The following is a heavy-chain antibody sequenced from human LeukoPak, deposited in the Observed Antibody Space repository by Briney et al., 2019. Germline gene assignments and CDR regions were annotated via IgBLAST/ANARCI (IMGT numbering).Heavy chain of an antibody. V-gene: IGHV1-69*05. CDR3: ARGDLGDYVWGSYHMPIDY. D-gene: IGHD3-16*02. CDR1: GGTFSSDA. J-gene: IGHJ4*02. CDR2: IIPIFGTA. Sequence: SVKVSCKASGGTFSSDAISWVRQAPGQGLEWMGGIIPIFGTANYAQKFQGRVTITTDESTGTAYMELSSLRSEDTAVYYCARGDLGDYVWGSYHMPIDYWGQGTLVTVSS.